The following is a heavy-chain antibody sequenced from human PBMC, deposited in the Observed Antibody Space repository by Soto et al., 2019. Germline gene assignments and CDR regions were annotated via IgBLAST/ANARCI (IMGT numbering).Heavy chain of an antibody. CDR3: ASQPRRGKREGWFDP. CDR1: GGSFSGYY. V-gene: IGHV4-34*01. D-gene: IGHD1-26*01. CDR2: INHSGST. J-gene: IGHJ5*02. Sequence: QVQLQQWGAGLLKPSETLSLTCAVYGGSFSGYYWSWIRQPPGKGLEWIGEINHSGSTNYNPSLKSRVTISVDTSKNQFSLKLSSVTAADTAVYYCASQPRRGKREGWFDPWGQGTLVTVSS.